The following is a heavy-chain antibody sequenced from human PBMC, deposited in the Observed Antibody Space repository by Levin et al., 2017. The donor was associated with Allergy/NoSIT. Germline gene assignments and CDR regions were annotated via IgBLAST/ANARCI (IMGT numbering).Heavy chain of an antibody. CDR3: AKKQAGTSGFSFDV. Sequence: PGESLKISCAASGFAFGDYAMTWVRQTPGKGLEWVSDITGGGSDTWYGDSVKGRFTVSRDKSKDMLYLELNSLRVEDTGIYYSAKKQAGTSGFSFDVWGQGTTVTVSS. CDR2: ITGGGSDT. CDR1: GFAFGDYA. V-gene: IGHV3-23*01. J-gene: IGHJ3*01. D-gene: IGHD6-19*01.